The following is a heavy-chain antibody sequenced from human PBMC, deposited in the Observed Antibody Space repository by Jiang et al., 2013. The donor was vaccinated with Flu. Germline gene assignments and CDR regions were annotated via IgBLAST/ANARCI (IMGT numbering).Heavy chain of an antibody. CDR1: GFTFSSYA. J-gene: IGHJ4*02. D-gene: IGHD3-10*01. CDR3: VKDRNYYGSGSYYQPFDY. CDR2: ISSNGGST. V-gene: IGHV3-64D*06. Sequence: ESGGGLVQPGGSLRLSCSASGFTFSSYAMHWVRQAPGKGLEYVSAISSNGGSTYYADSVKGRFTISRDNSKNTLYLQMSSLRAEDTAVYYCVKDRNYYGSGSYYQPFDYWGQGTLVTVSS.